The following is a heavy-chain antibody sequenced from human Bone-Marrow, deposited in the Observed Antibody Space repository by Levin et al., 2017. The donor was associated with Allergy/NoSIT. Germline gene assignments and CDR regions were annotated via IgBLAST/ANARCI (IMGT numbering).Heavy chain of an antibody. CDR3: ARIIGRDYGEYWRPKNYNMDV. D-gene: IGHD4-17*01. CDR1: GVSLSGYY. J-gene: IGHJ6*02. V-gene: IGHV4-59*01. Sequence: SETLSLTCTVSGVSLSGYYWSWIRQAPGKGLEWIGYIFYRGSTTYNSSLKTRVTISLDTSKNQFSLRLSSVTAADTAIYYCARIIGRDYGEYWRPKNYNMDVWGQGTTVIVFS. CDR2: IFYRGST.